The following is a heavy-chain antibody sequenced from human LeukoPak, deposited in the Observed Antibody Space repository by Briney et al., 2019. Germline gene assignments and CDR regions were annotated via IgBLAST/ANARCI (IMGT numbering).Heavy chain of an antibody. J-gene: IGHJ4*02. CDR1: GFTFSSYA. D-gene: IGHD3-22*01. CDR2: ISYDGSNK. CDR3: ARLYDSSGYPAQ. Sequence: GGSLRLSCAASGFTFSSYAMHWVRQAPGKGLEWVAVISYDGSNKYYTDSVKGRFTISRDNSKNTLYLQMNSLRAEDTAVYYRARLYDSSGYPAQWGQGTLVTVSS. V-gene: IGHV3-30-3*01.